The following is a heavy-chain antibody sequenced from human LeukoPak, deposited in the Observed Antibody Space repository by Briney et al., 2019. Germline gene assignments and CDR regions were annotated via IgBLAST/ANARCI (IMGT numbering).Heavy chain of an antibody. CDR3: ARKYYYDSSGCDY. CDR1: GFTFSDYY. J-gene: IGHJ4*02. Sequence: GGSLRLSCAASGFTFSDYYMSWIRQAPGKGLEWVSYISSSGSTIYYADSVKGRFTISRDSAKNSLYLQMNSLRAEDTAVYYCARKYYYDSSGCDYWGQGTLVTVSS. D-gene: IGHD3-22*01. V-gene: IGHV3-11*01. CDR2: ISSSGSTI.